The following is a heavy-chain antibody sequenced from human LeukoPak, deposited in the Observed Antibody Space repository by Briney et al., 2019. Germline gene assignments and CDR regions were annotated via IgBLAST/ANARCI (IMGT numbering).Heavy chain of an antibody. Sequence: SQTLSLTCAISGDSVSSNNAAWNWIRQSPSRGLEWLGRTYYRSKWFNEYAISMKSRITINPDTSKNQFSLQLNSVTPEDTAVYYCGADLTMVRGVPRWFDPWGQGTLVTVSS. CDR2: TYYRSKWFN. CDR1: GDSVSSNNAA. J-gene: IGHJ5*02. D-gene: IGHD3-10*01. V-gene: IGHV6-1*01. CDR3: GADLTMVRGVPRWFDP.